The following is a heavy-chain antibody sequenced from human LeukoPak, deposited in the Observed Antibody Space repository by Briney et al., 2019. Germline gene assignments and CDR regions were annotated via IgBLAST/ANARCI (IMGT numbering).Heavy chain of an antibody. CDR3: ARDLNNRRGFDP. Sequence: ASVKVSCKASGYTFTSYYMHWVRQAPGQGLEWMGIINPSGGSTSYAQKFQGRVTMTRDTPTSTVYMELGSLRFEDTAVYYCARDLNNRRGFDPWGQGTLVTVSS. J-gene: IGHJ5*02. CDR2: INPSGGST. D-gene: IGHD1/OR15-1a*01. V-gene: IGHV1-46*01. CDR1: GYTFTSYY.